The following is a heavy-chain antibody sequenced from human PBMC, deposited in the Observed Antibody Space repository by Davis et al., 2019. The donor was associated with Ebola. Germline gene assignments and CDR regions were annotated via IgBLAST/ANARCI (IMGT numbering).Heavy chain of an antibody. Sequence: PGGSLRLSCAVYGGSFSGYFWSWIRQSPGKGLEWIGEINHSGSSNYNPSLKSRVAILVDSSKKQFSLNLTSVTAADTAVYYCARGPYCSGGDCYAGQYYYYYYGMDVWGQGTTVTVSS. CDR3: ARGPYCSGGDCYAGQYYYYYYGMDV. V-gene: IGHV4-34*01. CDR1: GGSFSGYF. J-gene: IGHJ6*02. D-gene: IGHD2-15*01. CDR2: INHSGSS.